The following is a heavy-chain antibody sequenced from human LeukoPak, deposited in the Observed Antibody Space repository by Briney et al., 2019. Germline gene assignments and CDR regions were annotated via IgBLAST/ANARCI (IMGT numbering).Heavy chain of an antibody. CDR3: FRKNIVATIFDY. D-gene: IGHD5-12*01. CDR1: GDSVSSNSAA. J-gene: IGHJ4*02. CDR2: TYYRSKWYN. Sequence: SQTLSLTCAISGDSVSSNSAAWNWIRQSPSRGLEWLGRTYYRSKWYNDYAVSVKSRITINPDTSKNQFSLQLSSVTPEDTAVYYCFRKNIVATIFDYWGQGTLVTVSS. V-gene: IGHV6-1*01.